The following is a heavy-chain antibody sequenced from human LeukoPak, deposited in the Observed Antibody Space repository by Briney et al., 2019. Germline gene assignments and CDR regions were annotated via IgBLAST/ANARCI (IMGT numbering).Heavy chain of an antibody. D-gene: IGHD3-10*01. CDR2: IYYSGST. Sequence: PSETLSLTCTVSGGSISSSSYYWGWIRQPPGKGLEWIGSIYYSGSTYYNPSLKSRVTISVDTSKNQFSLKLSSVTAADTAVYCCAREIVGFGDYYMDVWGKGTTVTVSS. J-gene: IGHJ6*03. CDR1: GGSISSSSYY. CDR3: AREIVGFGDYYMDV. V-gene: IGHV4-39*07.